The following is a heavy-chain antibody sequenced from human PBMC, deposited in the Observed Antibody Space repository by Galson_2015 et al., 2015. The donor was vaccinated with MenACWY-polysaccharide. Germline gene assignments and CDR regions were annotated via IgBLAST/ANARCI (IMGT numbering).Heavy chain of an antibody. CDR1: GFSFSTYW. CDR3: AKAVAKYCRGSSCYFNWFDP. V-gene: IGHV3-74*01. Sequence: SLRLSCAASGFSFSTYWMHWVRHAPGKGLVWVSRINADGSATGYADSVRGRFTISRDNAKNTLYLEMNSLRAEDTAVYYCAKAVAKYCRGSSCYFNWFDPWGQGTLVTVSS. D-gene: IGHD2-15*01. J-gene: IGHJ5*02. CDR2: INADGSAT.